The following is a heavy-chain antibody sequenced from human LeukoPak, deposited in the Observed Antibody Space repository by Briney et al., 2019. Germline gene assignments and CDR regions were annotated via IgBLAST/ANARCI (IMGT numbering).Heavy chain of an antibody. V-gene: IGHV1-2*02. CDR2: INPKNAGT. CDR3: ARTLYIAAAPGGFDY. J-gene: IGHJ4*02. CDR1: GYTFISYG. Sequence: ASVKVSCKASGYTFISYGMSWVRQAPGQGLEWMGWINPKNAGTNYAQKFQGRVTMTRDTSTGTVYMELSRLRSDDTAVYYCARTLYIAAAPGGFDYWGQGTLVTVSS. D-gene: IGHD6-13*01.